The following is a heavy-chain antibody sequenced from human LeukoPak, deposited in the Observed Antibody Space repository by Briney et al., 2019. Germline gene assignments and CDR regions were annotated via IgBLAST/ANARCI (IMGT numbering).Heavy chain of an antibody. V-gene: IGHV1-18*01. Sequence: GASVKVSCKASGYTFSTYGINWVRQAPGQGLEWMGWINTNNGNTNYAQKFQGRVTMARDTSTSTAYLELRSLGSDDTAVYYCARDSRVWFHYYGMDVWGQGTTVTVSS. CDR3: ARDSRVWFHYYGMDV. CDR1: GYTFSTYG. CDR2: INTNNGNT. J-gene: IGHJ6*02. D-gene: IGHD3-10*01.